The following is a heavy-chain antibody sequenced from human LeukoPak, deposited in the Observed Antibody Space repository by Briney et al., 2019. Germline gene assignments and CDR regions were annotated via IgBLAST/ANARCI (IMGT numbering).Heavy chain of an antibody. Sequence: PGGSLRLSCAASGFTFDDYAMHWVRQAPGKGLEWVSAISGSGGSTYYADSVKGRFTISRDNSKNTLYLQMNSLRAEDTAVYYCARDKNPYGMDVWGQGTTVTVSS. CDR2: ISGSGGST. CDR3: ARDKNPYGMDV. CDR1: GFTFDDYA. V-gene: IGHV3-23*01. J-gene: IGHJ6*02.